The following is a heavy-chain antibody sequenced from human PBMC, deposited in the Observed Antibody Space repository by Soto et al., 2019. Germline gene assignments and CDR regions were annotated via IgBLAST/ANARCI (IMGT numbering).Heavy chain of an antibody. D-gene: IGHD6-19*01. J-gene: IGHJ4*02. CDR2: ISGSGGST. CDR1: GFTFSSYA. V-gene: IGHV3-23*01. Sequence: GGSLRLSCAASGFTFSSYAMSWVRQAPGKGLEWVSAISGSGGSTYYADSVKGRFTISRDNSKNTLYLQMNSLRAEDTAVYYCASTPVAGKPRYRDYWGQGTLVTVSS. CDR3: ASTPVAGKPRYRDY.